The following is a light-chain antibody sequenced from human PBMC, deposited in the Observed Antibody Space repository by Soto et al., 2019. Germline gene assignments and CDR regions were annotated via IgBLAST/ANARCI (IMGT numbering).Light chain of an antibody. CDR3: QSADSSGTDV. V-gene: IGLV3-25*02. CDR2: KDS. CDR1: ALPKQF. Sequence: SYELTQPPSVSVSPGQTARITCSGDALPKQFAHWYQQKPGQAPVVVIYKDSERPSGIPERFSGSSSGTTVTLTISGVQAEDEADYYCQSADSSGTDVFGTGTKLTVL. J-gene: IGLJ1*01.